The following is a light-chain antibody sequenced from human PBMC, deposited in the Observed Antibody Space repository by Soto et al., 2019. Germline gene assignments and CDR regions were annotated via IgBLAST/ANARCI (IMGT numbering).Light chain of an antibody. CDR3: QQYINLWT. CDR2: DAS. V-gene: IGKV3-15*01. Sequence: EVVMTQSPATLSVSLGERATLSCRASQSVSNNLAWYQHKPGRAPKFLIYDASSLESGVPSRFSGSGSGTEFTLTISSLQSEDFAVYYCQQYINLWTFGQGTKVDI. CDR1: QSVSNN. J-gene: IGKJ1*01.